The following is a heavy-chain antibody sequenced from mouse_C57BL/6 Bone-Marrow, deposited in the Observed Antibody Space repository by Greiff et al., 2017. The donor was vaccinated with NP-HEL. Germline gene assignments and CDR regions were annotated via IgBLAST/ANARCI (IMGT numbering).Heavy chain of an antibody. CDR2: IHPNSGST. V-gene: IGHV1-64*01. J-gene: IGHJ4*01. Sequence: QVQLQQPGAELVKPGASVKLSCKASGYTFTSYWMHWVKQRPGQGLEWIGMIHPNSGSTNYNEKFKSKATLTVDKSSSTAYMQLSSLTSEDSAVYCCARWCYYGVYAMDYWGQGTSVTVSS. D-gene: IGHD1-1*01. CDR3: ARWCYYGVYAMDY. CDR1: GYTFTSYW.